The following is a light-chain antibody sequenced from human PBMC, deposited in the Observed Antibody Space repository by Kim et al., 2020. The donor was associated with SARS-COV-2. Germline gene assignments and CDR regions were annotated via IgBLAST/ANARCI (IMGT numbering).Light chain of an antibody. CDR2: QAS. J-gene: IGKJ1*01. CDR1: QSVSIY. V-gene: IGKV1-5*03. Sequence: SASVGDRITITCRASQSVSIYLAWYQQKPGKAPKLLIYQASNLESGAPSRFGGSGSGTHFTLTISSLQPEDFATYYCHQYNTYPWTFGQGTKVEI. CDR3: HQYNTYPWT.